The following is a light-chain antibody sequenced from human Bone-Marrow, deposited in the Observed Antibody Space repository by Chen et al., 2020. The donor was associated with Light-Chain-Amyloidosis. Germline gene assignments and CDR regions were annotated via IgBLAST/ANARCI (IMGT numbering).Light chain of an antibody. CDR3: MQPLQTPRA. V-gene: IGKV2-28*01. J-gene: IGKJ2*01. CDR2: LGS. CDR1: QSPLHSNGYNY. Sequence: DIVMTQCPLSLLVTPGEPAPISCRSSQSPLHSNGYNYLEWNMQKPGQSPQLLIYLGSNRDSDVPYRFSGSGAGTDFTLKISSEEAEDDGIYDYMQPLQTPRAFGRGTKLKIK.